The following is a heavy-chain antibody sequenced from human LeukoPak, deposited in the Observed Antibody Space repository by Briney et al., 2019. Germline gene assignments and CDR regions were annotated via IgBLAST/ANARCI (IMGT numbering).Heavy chain of an antibody. Sequence: PGASVKVSCKASGYTFTSYYMHWVRQAPGQGLEWMGIINPSGGSTSYAQKFQGRVTMTRDTSTSTVYMELSSLRSEDTAVYYCARDLDGYCSGGSCYSGHQSWGQGTLVTVSS. CDR3: ARDLDGYCSGGSCYSGHQS. D-gene: IGHD2-15*01. CDR2: INPSGGST. V-gene: IGHV1-46*01. CDR1: GYTFTSYY. J-gene: IGHJ5*02.